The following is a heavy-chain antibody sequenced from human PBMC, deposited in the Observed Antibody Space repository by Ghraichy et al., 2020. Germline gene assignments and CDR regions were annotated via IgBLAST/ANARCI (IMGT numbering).Heavy chain of an antibody. D-gene: IGHD5-18*01. CDR3: VRWRRPTALENFDL. CDR1: EFTLINYA. V-gene: IGHV3-64D*09. Sequence: GGSLRLSCSASEFTLINYAIHWVRQAPGRGLEYVSAISSDGGITFYADSVKGRFTISRDNSKNTAYLQMSTLRPVDTAVYYCVRWRRPTALENFDLWGRGTLVTV. CDR2: ISSDGGIT. J-gene: IGHJ2*01.